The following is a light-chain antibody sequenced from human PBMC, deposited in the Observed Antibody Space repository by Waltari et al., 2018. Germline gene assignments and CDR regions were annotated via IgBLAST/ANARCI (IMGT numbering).Light chain of an antibody. V-gene: IGKV3-20*01. CDR2: DAS. CDR3: QKYVSLPAT. Sequence: EIVLTQSPGTLSLSPGERVTLSCRASQSVRRSLAWYQQKPGQAPRLLIYDASSRATGIPDRFSGSGSRTDFSLTISRLEPEDSAVYYCQKYVSLPATFGQGTKVEIK. CDR1: QSVRRS. J-gene: IGKJ1*01.